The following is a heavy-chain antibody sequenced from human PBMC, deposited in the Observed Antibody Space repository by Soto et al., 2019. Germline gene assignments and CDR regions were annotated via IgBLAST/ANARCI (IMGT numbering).Heavy chain of an antibody. D-gene: IGHD2-15*01. J-gene: IGHJ4*02. CDR1: GGSISSSNW. CDR3: AEGSF. CDR2: IYHSGST. V-gene: IGHV4-4*02. Sequence: QVQLQESGPGLVKPSGTLSLTCAVSGGSISSSNWWSWVRQPPGKGLEWIGEIYHSGSTNYNPSHRIRVTISVEKSTNPCSLKLGSVPAAETAVHYCAEGSFWGQGTLVTVAS.